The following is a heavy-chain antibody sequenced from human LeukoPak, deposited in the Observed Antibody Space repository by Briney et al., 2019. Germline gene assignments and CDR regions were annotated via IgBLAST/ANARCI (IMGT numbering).Heavy chain of an antibody. D-gene: IGHD6-13*01. CDR3: ARETAAGFDP. J-gene: IGHJ5*02. CDR2: INPNSGGT. V-gene: IGHV1-2*02. CDR1: GGTFSSYA. Sequence: ASVKVSCKASGGTFSSYAINWVRQATGQGLEWMGWINPNSGGTNYAQKFQGRVTMTRDTSISTAYMELSRLRSDDTAVYYCARETAAGFDPWGQGTLVTVSS.